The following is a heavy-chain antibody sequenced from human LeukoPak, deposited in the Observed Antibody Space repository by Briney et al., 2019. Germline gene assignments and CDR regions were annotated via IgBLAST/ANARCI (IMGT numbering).Heavy chain of an antibody. D-gene: IGHD3-9*01. J-gene: IGHJ4*02. CDR1: GFTVSSNY. Sequence: GGSLRLSCAVSGFTVSSNYMSWVSQAPGKRLEWVSLIYSGGTTYYADSVKGRFTISRDNSKNTLYLQMNSLRAEDTAVYYCARDSRYDILTGSTDYWGQGTLVTVSS. CDR3: ARDSRYDILTGSTDY. CDR2: IYSGGTT. V-gene: IGHV3-53*01.